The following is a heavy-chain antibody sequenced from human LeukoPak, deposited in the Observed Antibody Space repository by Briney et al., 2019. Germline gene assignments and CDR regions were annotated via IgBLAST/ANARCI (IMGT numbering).Heavy chain of an antibody. J-gene: IGHJ4*02. CDR1: GGSISSYY. Sequence: PSETLSLTCTVSGGSISSYYWSWIRQPPGKGLEWIGSIYYSGSTYYNPSLQSRVTISVDTSKNQFSLKLSSVTAADTAVYYCARDLKMGYSSGRYSWGTGSSNDYWGQGTLVTVSS. D-gene: IGHD6-19*01. CDR2: IYYSGST. V-gene: IGHV4-59*05. CDR3: ARDLKMGYSSGRYSWGTGSSNDY.